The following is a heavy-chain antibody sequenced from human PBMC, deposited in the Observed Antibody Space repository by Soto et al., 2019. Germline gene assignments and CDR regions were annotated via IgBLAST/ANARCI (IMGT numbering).Heavy chain of an antibody. CDR1: GFTFSSYG. J-gene: IGHJ4*02. Sequence: GGSLRLSCAASGFTFSSYGMHWVRQAPGKGLEWVAVISYDGSNKYYADSVKGRFTISRDNSKNTLYLQMNSLRAEDTAVYYCAKAIMITFGGVNPGSDYWGQGTLVTVSS. D-gene: IGHD3-16*01. V-gene: IGHV3-30*18. CDR2: ISYDGSNK. CDR3: AKAIMITFGGVNPGSDY.